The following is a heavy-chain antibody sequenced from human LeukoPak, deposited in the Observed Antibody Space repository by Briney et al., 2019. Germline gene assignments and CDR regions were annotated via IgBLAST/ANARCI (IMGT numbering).Heavy chain of an antibody. D-gene: IGHD4-17*01. CDR3: AREVTTSNYYYYYGMDV. Sequence: ASVKVSCKASVYTFTSYGISWVRQAPGQGLEWMGWISAYNGNTNYAQKLQGRVTMTTDTSTSTPYMELRSLRSDDTAVYYCAREVTTSNYYYYYGMDVWGQGTTVTVSS. J-gene: IGHJ6*02. CDR2: ISAYNGNT. V-gene: IGHV1-18*01. CDR1: VYTFTSYG.